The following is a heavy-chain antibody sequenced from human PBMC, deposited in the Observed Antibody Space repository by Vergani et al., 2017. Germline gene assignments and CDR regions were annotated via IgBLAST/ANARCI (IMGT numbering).Heavy chain of an antibody. CDR1: GGSISSYY. Sequence: QVQLQESGPGLVKPSETLSLTCTVSGGSISSYYWSWIRQPPGKGLEWIGEINHSGSTNYNPSLKSRVTISVDTSKNQFSLKLSSVTAADTAVYSCARQAKTGTYYGMDVWGQGTTVTVSS. V-gene: IGHV4-59*12. D-gene: IGHD1/OR15-1a*01. CDR2: INHSGST. CDR3: ARQAKTGTYYGMDV. J-gene: IGHJ6*02.